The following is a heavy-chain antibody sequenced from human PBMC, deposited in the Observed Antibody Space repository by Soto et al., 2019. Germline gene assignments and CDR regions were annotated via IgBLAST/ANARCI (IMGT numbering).Heavy chain of an antibody. CDR1: GGSISSSSYY. CDR3: ARRGYSSSSLMYWFEP. CDR2: IYYSGST. V-gene: IGHV4-39*01. D-gene: IGHD6-6*01. J-gene: IGHJ5*02. Sequence: SSETLSLTCTVSGGSISSSSYYWGWIRQPPGKGLEWIGSIYYSGSTYYNPSLKSRVTISVDTSKNQFSLKLSSVTAADTAFYYCARRGYSSSSLMYWFEPWGQGTLVTVSS.